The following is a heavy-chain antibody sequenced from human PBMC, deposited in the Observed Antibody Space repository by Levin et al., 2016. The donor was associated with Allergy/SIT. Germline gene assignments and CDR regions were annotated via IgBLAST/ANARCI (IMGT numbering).Heavy chain of an antibody. CDR1: GGSISSYY. Sequence: SETLSLTCTVSGGSISSYYWSWIRQPPGKGLEWIGYIYYSGGTNYNPSLKSRVTISVDTSKNQFSLKLSSVTAADTAVYYCARGINSFDYWGQGTLVTVSS. CDR3: ARGINSFDY. J-gene: IGHJ4*02. D-gene: IGHD3-10*01. CDR2: IYYSGGT. V-gene: IGHV4-59*01.